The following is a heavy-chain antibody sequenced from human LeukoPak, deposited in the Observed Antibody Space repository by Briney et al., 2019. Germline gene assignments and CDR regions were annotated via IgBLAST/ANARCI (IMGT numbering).Heavy chain of an antibody. CDR1: GYTFTSYD. J-gene: IGHJ6*02. D-gene: IGHD2-2*01. CDR3: ARGSIVVVPAAMYYYYYGMDV. V-gene: IGHV1-8*01. CDR2: MNPNSGNT. Sequence: ASVKVSCKASGYTFTSYDVNWVRQATGQGLEWMGWMNPNSGNTGYAQKFQGRVTMTRNTSISTAYRELSSLRSEDTAVYYCARGSIVVVPAAMYYYYYGMDVWGQGTTVTVSS.